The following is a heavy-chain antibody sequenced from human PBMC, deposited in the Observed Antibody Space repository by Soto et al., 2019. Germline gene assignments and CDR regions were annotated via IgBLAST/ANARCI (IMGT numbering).Heavy chain of an antibody. CDR2: ISAYNGNT. V-gene: IGHV1-18*01. CDR3: ARYNGDYVPTNYYYYGMDV. Sequence: XSVKVSCKASGYTFTSYGISWVRQAPGQGLEWMGWISAYNGNTNYAQKLQGRVTMTTDTSTSTAYMELRSLRSDDTAVYYCARYNGDYVPTNYYYYGMDVWGQGTTVTVSS. D-gene: IGHD4-17*01. J-gene: IGHJ6*02. CDR1: GYTFTSYG.